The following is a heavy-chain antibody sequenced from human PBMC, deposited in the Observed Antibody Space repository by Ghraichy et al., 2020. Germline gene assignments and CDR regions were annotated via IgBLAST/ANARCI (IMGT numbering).Heavy chain of an antibody. CDR3: ANLNLGF. V-gene: IGHV3-74*01. Sequence: GGSLRLSYAASGFTFSNYWMHWVRQAPGKGLVWVSRIKSDGSSTDYADSVKGRFTISRDNAKNTLSLQMNSLRAEDTAVYYCANLNLGFWGQGTLVTVSS. CDR2: IKSDGSST. D-gene: IGHD7-27*01. J-gene: IGHJ4*02. CDR1: GFTFSNYW.